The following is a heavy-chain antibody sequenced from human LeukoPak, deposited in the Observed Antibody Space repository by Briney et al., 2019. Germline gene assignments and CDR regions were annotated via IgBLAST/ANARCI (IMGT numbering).Heavy chain of an antibody. D-gene: IGHD3-22*01. V-gene: IGHV3-74*01. CDR3: VVWGEDRSGHRFDF. Sequence: HPGGSLRLSCAASGVTFDYYWMHWVRQAPGKGLMWVSRINTDGSNTHYADSVKGRFTISRDNAKNTLYLQMNGLRVEDTAVYYCVVWGEDRSGHRFDFWGQGTLVTVSS. J-gene: IGHJ4*02. CDR1: GVTFDYYW. CDR2: INTDGSNT.